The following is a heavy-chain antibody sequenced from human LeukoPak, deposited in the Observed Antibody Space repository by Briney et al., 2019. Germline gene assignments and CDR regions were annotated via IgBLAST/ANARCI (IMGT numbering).Heavy chain of an antibody. CDR1: GFTFSNYA. CDR3: AALWFGESYYYGMDV. CDR2: INSDGSST. Sequence: PGRSLRLSCAASGFTFSNYAMHWVRQAPGKGLVWVSRINSDGSSTSYADSVKGRFTISRDNAKNTLYLQMNSLRAEDTAVYYCAALWFGESYYYGMDVWGQGTTVTVSS. J-gene: IGHJ6*02. D-gene: IGHD3-10*01. V-gene: IGHV3-74*01.